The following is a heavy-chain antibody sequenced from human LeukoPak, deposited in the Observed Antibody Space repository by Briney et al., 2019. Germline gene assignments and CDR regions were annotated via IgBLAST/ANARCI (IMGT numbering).Heavy chain of an antibody. CDR2: ISGSGGST. Sequence: GGSLRLSCAASGFTFSSYAMSWVRQAPGKGLEWVSAISGSGGSTYFADSVKGRFTISRDNSKNTLYLQMNSLRAEDTAVYYCAMYDFWSGYSPPYFDYWGQGTLVTVSS. V-gene: IGHV3-23*01. D-gene: IGHD3-3*01. CDR1: GFTFSSYA. J-gene: IGHJ4*02. CDR3: AMYDFWSGYSPPYFDY.